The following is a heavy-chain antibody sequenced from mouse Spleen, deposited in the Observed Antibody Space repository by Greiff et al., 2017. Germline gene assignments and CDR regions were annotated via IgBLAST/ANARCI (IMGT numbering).Heavy chain of an antibody. Sequence: QVQLQQPGAELVRPGASVKLSCKASGYTFTSYWINWVKQRPGQGLEWIGNIYPSDSYTNYNQKFKDKATLTVDKSSSTAYMQLSSPTSEDSAVYYCTRAHGNYLAWFAYWGQGTLVTVSA. J-gene: IGHJ3*01. V-gene: IGHV1-69*02. CDR2: IYPSDSYT. D-gene: IGHD2-1*01. CDR3: TRAHGNYLAWFAY. CDR1: GYTFTSYW.